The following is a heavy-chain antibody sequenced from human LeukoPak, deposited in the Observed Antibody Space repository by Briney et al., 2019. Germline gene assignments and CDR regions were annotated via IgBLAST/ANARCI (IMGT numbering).Heavy chain of an antibody. Sequence: SGGSLRLSCAASGFTFSDYWMHWVRQAPGKGLVWVSRISSDGSRVAYADSVKGRFTISRDNAKNTLYLQMNSLRAEDTAVYYCARVNLFDYWGQGTLVTVSS. CDR2: ISSDGSRV. CDR1: GFTFSDYW. V-gene: IGHV3-74*01. J-gene: IGHJ4*02. CDR3: ARVNLFDY.